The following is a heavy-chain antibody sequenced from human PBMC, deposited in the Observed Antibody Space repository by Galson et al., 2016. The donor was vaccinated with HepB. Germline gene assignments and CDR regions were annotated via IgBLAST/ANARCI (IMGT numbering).Heavy chain of an antibody. D-gene: IGHD2-2*01. V-gene: IGHV3-23*01. CDR2: ISASGTRT. CDR3: ARDPGYCNSINCRGDAFDI. J-gene: IGHJ3*02. CDR1: GFTFNSYA. Sequence: SLRLSCAASGFTFNSYAMSWVRQAPGKGLEWVSGISASGTRTNYADSVKGRFTMSRDNSKNTLYLQMNSLRAEDTAVYYCARDPGYCNSINCRGDAFDIWGQGAMVTVSS.